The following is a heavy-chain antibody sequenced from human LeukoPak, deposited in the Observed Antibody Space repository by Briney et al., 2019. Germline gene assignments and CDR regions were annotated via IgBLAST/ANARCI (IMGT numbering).Heavy chain of an antibody. CDR2: ISSSSSYI. CDR3: ARDRLGAVAGTIDY. Sequence: PGGSLRLSCAASGFTFSSYSMNWVRQAPGKGLEWVSSISSSSSYIYYADSVKGRFTISRDNAKNSLYLQMNSLRAEDTAVYYCARDRLGAVAGTIDYWGQGTLVTVSS. V-gene: IGHV3-21*01. CDR1: GFTFSSYS. J-gene: IGHJ4*02. D-gene: IGHD6-19*01.